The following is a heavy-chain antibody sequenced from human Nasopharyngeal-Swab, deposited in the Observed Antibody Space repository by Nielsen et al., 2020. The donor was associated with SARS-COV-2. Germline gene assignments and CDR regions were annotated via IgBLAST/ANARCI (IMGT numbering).Heavy chain of an antibody. CDR2: ISGSGGST. Sequence: GGSLRLSCAASGFTFSSYAMSWVRQAPGKGLEWVSAISGSGGSTYYADSVKGRFTISRDNSKNTLYLQMNSLRAEDTAVYYCAKVVRGYCGGDCPDWHFDLWGRGTLVTVSS. CDR3: AKVVRGYCGGDCPDWHFDL. J-gene: IGHJ2*01. V-gene: IGHV3-23*01. D-gene: IGHD2-21*02. CDR1: GFTFSSYA.